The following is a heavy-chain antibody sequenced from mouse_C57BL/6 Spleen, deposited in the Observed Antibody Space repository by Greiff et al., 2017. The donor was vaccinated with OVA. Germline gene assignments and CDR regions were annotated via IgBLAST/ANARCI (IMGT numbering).Heavy chain of an antibody. CDR2: IYPGDGDT. D-gene: IGHD1-1*01. V-gene: IGHV1-82*01. CDR3: ASSITTVVGGYYAMDY. Sequence: VQGVESGPELVKPGASVKISCKASGYAFSSSWMNWVKQRPGKGLEWIGRIYPGDGDTNYNGKFKGKATLTADKSSSTAYMQLSSLTSEDSAVYFCASSITTVVGGYYAMDYWGQGTSVTVSS. J-gene: IGHJ4*01. CDR1: GYAFSSSW.